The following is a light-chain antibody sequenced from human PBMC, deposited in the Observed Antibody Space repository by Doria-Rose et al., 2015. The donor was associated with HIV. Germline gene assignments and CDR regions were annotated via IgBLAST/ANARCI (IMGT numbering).Light chain of an antibody. V-gene: IGKV4-1*01. J-gene: IGKJ3*01. CDR3: QQYYDTPS. CDR2: WAS. Sequence: TQSPESLGMSLGERATLNCKPNQSLLYTSKNYLAWYQQKPGQPPKLLICWASTRQSGVPARFSGSGSGTDFTLTISSLEAEDVAVYYCQQYYDTPSFGPGTTVDIK. CDR1: QSLLYTSKNY.